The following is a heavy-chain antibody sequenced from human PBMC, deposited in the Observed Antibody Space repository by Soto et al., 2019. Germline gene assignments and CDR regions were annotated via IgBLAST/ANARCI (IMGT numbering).Heavy chain of an antibody. Sequence: PGESLKISCKGSGYSFTSYWIGWVRQMPGKGLEWMGIIYPGDSDTRYSPSFQGQVTISADKSITTAYLQWSSLKASDTAMYYCARVVAVSGNYYYYGMDVWGQGTTVTVSS. CDR3: ARVVAVSGNYYYYGMDV. V-gene: IGHV5-51*01. D-gene: IGHD6-19*01. J-gene: IGHJ6*02. CDR1: GYSFTSYW. CDR2: IYPGDSDT.